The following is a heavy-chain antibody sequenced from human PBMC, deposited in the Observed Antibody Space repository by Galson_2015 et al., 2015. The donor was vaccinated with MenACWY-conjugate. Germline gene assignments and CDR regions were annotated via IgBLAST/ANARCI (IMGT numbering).Heavy chain of an antibody. CDR3: ARLPRGIGLIVEGS. CDR1: GGSINSYY. CDR2: MYYSGSA. V-gene: IGHV4-59*08. D-gene: IGHD3-16*01. J-gene: IGHJ5*02. Sequence: SETLSLTCTVSGGSINSYYWSWIRQPPGKGLEWIGYMYYSGSANYNPSLKSRVTISVDTSKNQFSLSLTSVSAADTAVYYCARLPRGIGLIVEGSWGQGILVTVSS.